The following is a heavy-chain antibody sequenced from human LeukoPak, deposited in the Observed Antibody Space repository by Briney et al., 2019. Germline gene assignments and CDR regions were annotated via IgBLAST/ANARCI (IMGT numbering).Heavy chain of an antibody. CDR1: GGTFSSYA. V-gene: IGHV1-69*13. J-gene: IGHJ5*02. CDR3: ARDLGIPAAMSTNWFDP. CDR2: IIPIFGTA. Sequence: GASVKVSCKASGGTFSSYAISWVRQAPGQGLEWMGGIIPIFGTANYAQKFQGRVTITADESTSTAYMELSSLRSEDTAVYYCARDLGIPAAMSTNWFDPWGQGTLVTVSS. D-gene: IGHD2-2*01.